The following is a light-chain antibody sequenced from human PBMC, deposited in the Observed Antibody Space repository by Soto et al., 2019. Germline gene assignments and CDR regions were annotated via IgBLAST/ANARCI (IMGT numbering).Light chain of an antibody. CDR1: RSVSSRF. CDR3: HQYGSSPWT. J-gene: IGKJ1*01. V-gene: IGKV3-20*01. CDR2: DAS. Sequence: IVLTQSPGTLSFSPGQRATLSCRASRSVSSRFLAWYQQKPGQAPRLLIYDASSRAPGIPDRFSGSGSGTDFTLTISRLEPEDFAVYYCHQYGSSPWTFGQGTKVDIK.